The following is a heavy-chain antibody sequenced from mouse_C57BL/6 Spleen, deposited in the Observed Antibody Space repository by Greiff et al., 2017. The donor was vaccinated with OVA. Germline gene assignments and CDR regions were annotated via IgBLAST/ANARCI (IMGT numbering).Heavy chain of an antibody. CDR1: GYSFTGYF. CDR2: INPYNGDT. CDR3: ARADGNYDPYYFDY. J-gene: IGHJ2*01. V-gene: IGHV1-20*01. D-gene: IGHD2-1*01. Sequence: EVMLVESGPELVKPGDSVKISCKASGYSFTGYFMNWVMQSHGKSLEWIGRINPYNGDTFYNQKFKGKATLTVDKSSSTAHMEIRSLTSEDSAVYYCARADGNYDPYYFDYWGQGTTLTVSS.